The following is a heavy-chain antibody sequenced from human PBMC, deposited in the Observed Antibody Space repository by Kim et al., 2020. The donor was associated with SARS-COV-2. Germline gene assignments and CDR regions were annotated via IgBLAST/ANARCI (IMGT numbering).Heavy chain of an antibody. D-gene: IGHD1-26*01. CDR3: TTALAWELVYYYYGMDV. CDR2: IKSKTDGGTT. J-gene: IGHJ6*02. CDR1: GFTFSNAW. V-gene: IGHV3-15*01. Sequence: GGSLRLSCAASGFTFSNAWMSWVRQAPGKGLEWVGRIKSKTDGGTTDYAAPVKGRFTISRDDSKNTLYLQMNSLKTEDTAVYYCTTALAWELVYYYYGMDVWGQGTTVTVSS.